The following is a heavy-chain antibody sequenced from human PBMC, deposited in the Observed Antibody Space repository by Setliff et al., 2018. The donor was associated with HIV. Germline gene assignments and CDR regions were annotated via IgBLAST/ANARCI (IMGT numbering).Heavy chain of an antibody. CDR3: ARLSRSVADSKYYLDY. CDR1: GYPISSGYY. Sequence: PSETLSLTCAVSGYPISSGYYWGWIRQPPGKGLEWIGSIYRSGSTYHSPSLKSRVTISVDTSKNHFSLKVSSVTAADTAVYYCARLSRSVADSKYYLDYWGQGTLVTVSS. J-gene: IGHJ4*02. CDR2: IYRSGST. D-gene: IGHD6-19*01. V-gene: IGHV4-38-2*01.